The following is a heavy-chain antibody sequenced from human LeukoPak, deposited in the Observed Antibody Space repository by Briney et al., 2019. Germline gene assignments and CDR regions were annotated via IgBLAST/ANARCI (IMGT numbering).Heavy chain of an antibody. CDR3: AREIREWIFGVVIDAFDI. CDR2: IYHSGST. CDR1: GGSISSGGYY. V-gene: IGHV4-30-2*01. Sequence: PSQTLSLTCTVSGGSISSGGYYWSWIRQPPGKGLEWIGYIYHSGSTYYNPSLKSRVTISVDRSKNQFSLKLSSVTAADTAVYYCAREIREWIFGVVIDAFDIWGQGTMVTVSS. J-gene: IGHJ3*02. D-gene: IGHD3-3*01.